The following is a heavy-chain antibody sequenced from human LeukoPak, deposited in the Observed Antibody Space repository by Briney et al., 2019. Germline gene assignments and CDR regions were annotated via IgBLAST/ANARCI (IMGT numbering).Heavy chain of an antibody. CDR1: GFTFSSYG. Sequence: GGSLRLSCAGSGFTFSSYGMSWVRQAPGKGLEWVSAISGSGGSTYYADSVKGRFTISRDNSKNTLYLQMNSLRAEDTAVYYCAREKEGYCSRTSCYLDYYYYYMDVWGKGTTVTISS. V-gene: IGHV3-23*01. J-gene: IGHJ6*03. CDR3: AREKEGYCSRTSCYLDYYYYYMDV. CDR2: ISGSGGST. D-gene: IGHD2-2*01.